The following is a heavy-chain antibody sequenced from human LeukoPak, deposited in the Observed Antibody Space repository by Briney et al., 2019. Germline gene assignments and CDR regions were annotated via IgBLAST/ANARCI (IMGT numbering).Heavy chain of an antibody. J-gene: IGHJ4*02. V-gene: IGHV1-18*01. CDR1: GYTFTSYG. Sequence: ASVKVSCKASGYTFTSYGISWVRQAPGQGLEWMGWISAYNGNTNYAQKLQGRVTMTTDTSTSTAYMELRSLRSDDTAVYYCARVEVRGVIIPDHFDCWGQGTLVTVSS. D-gene: IGHD3-10*01. CDR2: ISAYNGNT. CDR3: ARVEVRGVIIPDHFDC.